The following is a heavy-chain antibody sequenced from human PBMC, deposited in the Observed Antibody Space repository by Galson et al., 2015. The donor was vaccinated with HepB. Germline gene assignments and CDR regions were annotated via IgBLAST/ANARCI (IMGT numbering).Heavy chain of an antibody. V-gene: IGHV1-58*01. CDR2: IVAVSGNT. CDR1: GFTFTSSA. CDR3: AASADIAVVPAAPDY. Sequence: SVKVSCTASGFTFTSSAVQWLRQARGPRLEWMGWIVAVSGNTNHAQTVQERVTSTKDISTSIAYMEVSSLRYEDTAVYYCAASADIAVVPAAPDYWGQGTLVTVSA. J-gene: IGHJ4*02. D-gene: IGHD2-2*01.